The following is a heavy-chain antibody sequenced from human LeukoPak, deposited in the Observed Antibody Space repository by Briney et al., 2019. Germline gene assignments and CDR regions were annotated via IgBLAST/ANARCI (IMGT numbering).Heavy chain of an antibody. CDR2: IKGETAAGAP. V-gene: IGHV3-15*01. D-gene: IGHD6-13*01. Sequence: GGSLRLSCAASGFTFTSAWMSWVRQAPGKGLEWVGRIKGETAAGAPDYVASVKGRFTISRDDSKNTLFLQMNSLKTEDTATYYCVKGKAAVDYTMGVWGQGTTVTVTS. J-gene: IGHJ6*02. CDR3: VKGKAAVDYTMGV. CDR1: GFTFTSAW.